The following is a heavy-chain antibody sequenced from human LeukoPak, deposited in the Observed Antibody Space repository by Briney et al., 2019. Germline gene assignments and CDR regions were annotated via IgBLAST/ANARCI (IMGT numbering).Heavy chain of an antibody. CDR2: IYTGGST. J-gene: IGHJ3*02. D-gene: IGHD1-26*01. Sequence: SQTLSLTCTASGGSINSGSYYWNWIRQPAGKGLEWIGRIYTGGSTNYNPSLKSRVTISIDTSKNQFSLKLDSVTAADTAVYYCARDWKTGSLDAFDIWGQGTMVTVSS. CDR3: ARDWKTGSLDAFDI. CDR1: GGSINSGSYY. V-gene: IGHV4-61*02.